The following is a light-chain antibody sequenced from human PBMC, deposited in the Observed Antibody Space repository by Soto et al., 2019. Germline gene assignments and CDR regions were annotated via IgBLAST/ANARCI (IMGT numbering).Light chain of an antibody. J-gene: IGLJ3*02. Sequence: QSVLTQPPSASGTPGQRVTISCSGSSSNIGSNTVNWYQQLPRTAPKLLIYSNNQRPSGAPDRFSGSKSGTSASLAISGLQSEDEAEYYCAAWDDSLNGNWVFGGGTKLTVL. CDR2: SNN. CDR1: SSNIGSNT. CDR3: AAWDDSLNGNWV. V-gene: IGLV1-44*01.